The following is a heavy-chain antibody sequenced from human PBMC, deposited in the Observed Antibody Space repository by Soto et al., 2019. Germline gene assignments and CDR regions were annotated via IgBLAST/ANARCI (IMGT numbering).Heavy chain of an antibody. V-gene: IGHV1-69*13. CDR3: ARRGSYYYDSSGYYTH. Sequence: SVKVSCKASGGTFSSYAISWVRQAPGQGLEWMGGIIPIFGTANYAQKFQGRVTITADESTSTAYMELSSLRSEDTAVYYCARRGSYYYDSSGYYTHWGQGTLVTAPQ. D-gene: IGHD3-22*01. J-gene: IGHJ4*02. CDR2: IIPIFGTA. CDR1: GGTFSSYA.